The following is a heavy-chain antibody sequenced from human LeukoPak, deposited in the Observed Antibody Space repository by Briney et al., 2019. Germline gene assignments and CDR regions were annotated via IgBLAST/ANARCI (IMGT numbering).Heavy chain of an antibody. J-gene: IGHJ3*02. V-gene: IGHV1-69*02. CDR2: IIPIVGIA. CDR3: ARYSYGHDAFDI. Sequence: SVKVSCKASGGTFSSYSISWVRQAPGQGLEWMGRIIPIVGIANYAQKFQGTVTITADKSTSTAYMELSSLRSEDTAFYYCARYSYGHDAFDIWGQGTMVTVSS. CDR1: GGTFSSYS. D-gene: IGHD5-18*01.